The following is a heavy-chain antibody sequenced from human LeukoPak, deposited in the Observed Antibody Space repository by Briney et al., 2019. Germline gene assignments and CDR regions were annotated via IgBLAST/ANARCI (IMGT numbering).Heavy chain of an antibody. CDR3: ARDGGWDAFDI. CDR1: GFTFSSYE. D-gene: IGHD6-19*01. CDR2: ISSSGSTI. V-gene: IGHV3-48*03. J-gene: IGHJ3*02. Sequence: GGSVRLSCAASGFTFSSYEMNWVRQAPGKGLEWVSYISSSGSTIYYADSVKGRFTISRDNAKNSLYLQMNSLRAEDTAVYYCARDGGWDAFDIWGQGTMVTVSS.